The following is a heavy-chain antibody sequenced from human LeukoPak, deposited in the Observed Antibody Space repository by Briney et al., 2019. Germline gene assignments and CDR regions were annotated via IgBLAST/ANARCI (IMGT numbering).Heavy chain of an antibody. J-gene: IGHJ4*02. Sequence: PGGSLRLSCAASGFTFSSYAMHWVRQAPGKGLEWVAVISYDGSNKYYADSVKGRLTISRDSSQNSLFVQMNSLRGEDTAVYYCARQDCSGGSCYLDYWGQGILVTVSS. CDR3: ARQDCSGGSCYLDY. V-gene: IGHV3-30-3*01. D-gene: IGHD2-15*01. CDR2: ISYDGSNK. CDR1: GFTFSSYA.